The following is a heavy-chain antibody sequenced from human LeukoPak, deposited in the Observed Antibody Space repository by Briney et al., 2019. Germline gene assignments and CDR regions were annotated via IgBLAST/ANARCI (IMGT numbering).Heavy chain of an antibody. D-gene: IGHD6-6*01. CDR1: GDSVSSNSAA. Sequence: SQTLSLTCAISGDSVSSNSAAWNWIRQSPSRGLEWLGRTYYRSKWYNDYAVSVKSRITINPDTSKNQFSLQLNSVTPEDTAVYYCASGRGYSSSFSRLYYYYGMDVWGQGTTVTVSS. J-gene: IGHJ6*02. CDR2: TYYRSKWYN. V-gene: IGHV6-1*01. CDR3: ASGRGYSSSFSRLYYYYGMDV.